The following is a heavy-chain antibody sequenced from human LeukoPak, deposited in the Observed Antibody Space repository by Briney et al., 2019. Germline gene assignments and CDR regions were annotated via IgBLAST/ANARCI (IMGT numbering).Heavy chain of an antibody. V-gene: IGHV3-21*01. D-gene: IGHD3-10*01. Sequence: PGGSLRLSCAASGFTFSSYDVNWVRQAPGKGLEWVSSISSSSYIYYTDSLKGRFTISRDNAKNSLFLQMNSLRAEDTAVYYFARVQGYYYYIDVWGKGTTVTVSS. CDR1: GFTFSSYD. CDR3: ARVQGYYYYIDV. CDR2: ISSSSYI. J-gene: IGHJ6*03.